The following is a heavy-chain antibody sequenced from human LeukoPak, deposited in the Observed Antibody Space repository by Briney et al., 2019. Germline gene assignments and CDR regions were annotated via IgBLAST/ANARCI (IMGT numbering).Heavy chain of an antibody. D-gene: IGHD4-11*01. V-gene: IGHV3-23*01. CDR1: GFTFSSYA. CDR3: TRRLHIFDY. J-gene: IGHJ4*02. Sequence: GGSLRLSCAASGFTFSSYAMSWVRQAPGKGLEWVSAISGSGGSTYYADSVKGRFTISRDNSKNTLYLQMNSLRGEDTAIYYCTRRLHIFDYWGQGTLVTVSS. CDR2: ISGSGGST.